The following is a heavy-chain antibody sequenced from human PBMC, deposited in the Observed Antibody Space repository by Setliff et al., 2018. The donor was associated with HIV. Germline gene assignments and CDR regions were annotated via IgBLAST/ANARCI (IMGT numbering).Heavy chain of an antibody. CDR3: ARDKDEDYGSTSFDY. D-gene: IGHD4-17*01. CDR2: ITWSSDSI. Sequence: PGGSLRLSCAASGFNFKDFAMHWVRQPPGKGLEWVSGITWSSDSIAYADSVRGRFTISRDNAKNSLYLQLNSLRPEDTAVYYCARDKDEDYGSTSFDYWGQGILVTVSS. V-gene: IGHV3-9*01. CDR1: GFNFKDFA. J-gene: IGHJ4*02.